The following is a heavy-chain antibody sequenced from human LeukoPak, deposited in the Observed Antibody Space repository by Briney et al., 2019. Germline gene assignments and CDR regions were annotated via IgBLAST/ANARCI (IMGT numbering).Heavy chain of an antibody. J-gene: IGHJ4*02. Sequence: ESLKISCKGSGYSFTSKWTGWVRQMPGKGLEWMGIIYPGDSDTRYSPSFQGQVTISADKSISTAYLQWSSLKASDTAMYYCARTWSGYYYYFDYWGQGTLVTVSS. CDR2: IYPGDSDT. CDR1: GYSFTSKW. CDR3: ARTWSGYYYYFDY. V-gene: IGHV5-51*01. D-gene: IGHD3-3*01.